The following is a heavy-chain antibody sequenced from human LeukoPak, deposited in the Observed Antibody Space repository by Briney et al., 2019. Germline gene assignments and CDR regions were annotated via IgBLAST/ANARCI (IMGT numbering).Heavy chain of an antibody. CDR2: IYTSGST. J-gene: IGHJ4*02. V-gene: IGHV4-61*02. CDR1: GGSIGSGSHY. Sequence: SETLSLTSTVSGGSIGSGSHYWSWIRQPAGKGLEWIGRIYTSGSTHYNPSLKSRVTISVDTSKNQFSLKLSSVTAADTAVYYCAREFGYAVTSLDYWGQGTLVTVSS. D-gene: IGHD4-17*01. CDR3: AREFGYAVTSLDY.